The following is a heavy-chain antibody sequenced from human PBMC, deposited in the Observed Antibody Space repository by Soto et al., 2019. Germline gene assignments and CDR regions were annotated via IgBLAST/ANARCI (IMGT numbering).Heavy chain of an antibody. V-gene: IGHV3-33*01. D-gene: IGHD5-12*01. J-gene: IGHJ4*02. CDR3: ARDMGYSGYDFRY. CDR2: IWYDGSNK. CDR1: GFTFSSYG. Sequence: PGGSLRLSCAASGFTFSSYGMHWVRQAPGKGLEWVAVIWYDGSNKYYADSVKGRFTISRDNSKNTLYLQMNSLRAEDTAVYYCARDMGYSGYDFRYWGQGTLVTVSS.